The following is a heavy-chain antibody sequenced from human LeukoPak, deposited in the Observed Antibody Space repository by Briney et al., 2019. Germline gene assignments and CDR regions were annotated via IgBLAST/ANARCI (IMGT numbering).Heavy chain of an antibody. CDR1: GGSISSGGYC. CDR2: IYYSGST. J-gene: IGHJ5*02. CDR3: ARTFTSYDYVWGSYRSEWFDH. Sequence: SETLSLTCTVSGGSISSGGYCWSWLRQHPGKGLEWIGYIYYSGSTYYNPSLKSRVTISVDTSKNQFSLKLSSVTAADTAVYYCARTFTSYDYVWGSYRSEWFDHWGQGTLVTVSS. D-gene: IGHD3-16*02. V-gene: IGHV4-31*03.